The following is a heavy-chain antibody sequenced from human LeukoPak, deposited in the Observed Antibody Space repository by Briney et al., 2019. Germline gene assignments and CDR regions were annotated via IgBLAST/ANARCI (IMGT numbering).Heavy chain of an antibody. CDR2: IIPIFGTA. CDR1: GGTFSSYA. CDR3: RVAAAGSSDYGMDV. Sequence: GSSVKVSCKASGGTFSSYAISWVRQAPGQGLEWMGGIIPIFGTANYAQKFQSRVTITADESTSTAYMELSSLRSEDTAVYYCRVAAAGSSDYGMDVWGQGTTVTVSS. J-gene: IGHJ6*02. D-gene: IGHD6-13*01. V-gene: IGHV1-69*01.